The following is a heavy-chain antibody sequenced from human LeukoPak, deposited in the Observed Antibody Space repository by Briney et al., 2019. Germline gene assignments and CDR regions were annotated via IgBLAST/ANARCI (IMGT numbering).Heavy chain of an antibody. J-gene: IGHJ4*02. CDR3: ARLDSSGYSPDY. Sequence: SETLSLTCTVSGYSISSGYYWGWIRQPPGKGLEWIGRIYHSGSTYYNPSLKSRVTISVDTSKNQFSLKLSSVTAADTAVYYCARLDSSGYSPDYWGQGTLVTVSS. D-gene: IGHD3-22*01. CDR1: GYSISSGYY. V-gene: IGHV4-38-2*02. CDR2: IYHSGST.